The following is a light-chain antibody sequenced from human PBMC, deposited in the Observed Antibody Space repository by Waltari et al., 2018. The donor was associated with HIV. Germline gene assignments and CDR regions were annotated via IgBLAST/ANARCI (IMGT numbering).Light chain of an antibody. J-gene: IGLJ2*01. CDR1: SSDVGGYKF. V-gene: IGLV2-11*01. Sequence: QSALTQPRSVSGSPGQSVTISCTETSSDVGGYKFVSWYQQHPGKAPKLMIYDVNKRPSGVPDRFSGSKSDNTASLTISGLQAEDEADYYCCSYAGSSTPRVFGGGTKLTVL. CDR3: CSYAGSSTPRV. CDR2: DVN.